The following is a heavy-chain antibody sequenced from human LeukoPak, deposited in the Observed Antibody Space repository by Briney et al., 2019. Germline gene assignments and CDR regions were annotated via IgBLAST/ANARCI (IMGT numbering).Heavy chain of an antibody. Sequence: PGGSLRLSCAASGFTFSSYVMHWVRQAPGKGLEWVAFIRYDGSNKYYADSVKGRFTISRDNSKNTLYLQMNSLRAEDTAVYYCAKDPGQLWFGELSFDYWDQGTLVTVSS. D-gene: IGHD3-10*01. J-gene: IGHJ4*02. CDR2: IRYDGSNK. CDR3: AKDPGQLWFGELSFDY. V-gene: IGHV3-30*02. CDR1: GFTFSSYV.